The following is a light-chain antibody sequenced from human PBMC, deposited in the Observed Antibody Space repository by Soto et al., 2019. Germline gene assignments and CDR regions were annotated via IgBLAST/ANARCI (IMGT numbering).Light chain of an antibody. CDR1: QRVRSN. J-gene: IGKJ4*01. V-gene: IGKV3-15*01. Sequence: EIVMTQSPAPLPVFQGEKATLSSRPIQRVRSNLAWYHQKPGQTPKLLIYVASTRATGIPARFSGSGSGTEFTLTISSLQSEDFAVYYCQQYNVWPLTFGGGTKVEFK. CDR3: QQYNVWPLT. CDR2: VAS.